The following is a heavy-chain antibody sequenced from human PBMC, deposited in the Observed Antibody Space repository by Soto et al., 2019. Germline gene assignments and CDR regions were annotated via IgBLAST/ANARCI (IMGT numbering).Heavy chain of an antibody. CDR1: GFTFSSYA. V-gene: IGHV3-23*01. CDR2: ISGSGGST. J-gene: IGHJ1*01. D-gene: IGHD2-21*02. CDR3: VSVVTTYSSEYFQH. Sequence: EVQLLESGGGLVQPGGSLRLSCAASGFTFSSYAMSWVRQAPGKGLEWVSAISGSGGSTYYADSVKGRFTISRDNPKNTLYLQMNSLRAEDTAVYYCVSVVTTYSSEYFQHWGQGTLVTVSS.